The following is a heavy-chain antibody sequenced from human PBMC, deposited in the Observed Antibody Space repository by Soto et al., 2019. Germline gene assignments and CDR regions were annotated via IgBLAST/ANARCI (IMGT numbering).Heavy chain of an antibody. D-gene: IGHD4-17*01. J-gene: IGHJ5*02. V-gene: IGHV4-31*03. CDR1: GGSISSGGYY. CDR2: IYYSGST. CDR3: AGLTTNWFDP. Sequence: NPSETLSLTCTVSGGSISSGGYYWSWIRQHPGKGLEWIGYIYYSGSTYYNPSLKSRVTISVDTSKNQFSLKLSSVTAADTAVYYCAGLTTNWFDPWGQGTLVTVSS.